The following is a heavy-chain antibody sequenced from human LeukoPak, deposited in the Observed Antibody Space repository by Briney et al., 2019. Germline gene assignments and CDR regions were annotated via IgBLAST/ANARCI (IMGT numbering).Heavy chain of an antibody. J-gene: IGHJ4*02. CDR3: ASSVAARPAFDY. CDR2: IGSSSSYI. V-gene: IGHV3-21*01. D-gene: IGHD6-6*01. CDR1: GFTFSSYS. Sequence: PGGSLRLSCAASGFTFSSYSMNWVRQAPGKGLEWVSSIGSSSSYIYYADSVKGRFTISRDNAKNSLYLQMNSLRAEDTAVYYCASSVAARPAFDYWGQGTLVTVSS.